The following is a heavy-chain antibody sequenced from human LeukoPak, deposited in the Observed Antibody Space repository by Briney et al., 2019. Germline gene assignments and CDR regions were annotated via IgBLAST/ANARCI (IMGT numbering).Heavy chain of an antibody. V-gene: IGHV3-23*01. J-gene: IGHJ4*02. Sequence: PGGSLRLSCTASGFTFNSYAMTWVRQAPGKGLEWVSHVSGSGGITYYADSVKGRFTIFRGNSKNTLYLQMNSLRAEDTAVYYCAKTTAGNSSGRNPGWPVDYWGQGTLVTVSS. CDR1: GFTFNSYA. D-gene: IGHD6-19*01. CDR2: VSGSGGIT. CDR3: AKTTAGNSSGRNPGWPVDY.